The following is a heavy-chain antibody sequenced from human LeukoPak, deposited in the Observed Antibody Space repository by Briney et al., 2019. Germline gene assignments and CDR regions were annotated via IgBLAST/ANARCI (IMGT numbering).Heavy chain of an antibody. CDR2: TYYRSRWYN. Sequence: SQTLSLTCAISGDTFSSNSAAWNWIRQSPSRGLEWLGRTYYRSRWYNDYAVSVKSRITINPDTSKNQFSLQLNSLTPEDSAIYYCARASVYSRSPKLDYWGQGTLVTVSS. D-gene: IGHD6-6*01. J-gene: IGHJ4*02. CDR3: ARASVYSRSPKLDY. CDR1: GDTFSSNSAA. V-gene: IGHV6-1*01.